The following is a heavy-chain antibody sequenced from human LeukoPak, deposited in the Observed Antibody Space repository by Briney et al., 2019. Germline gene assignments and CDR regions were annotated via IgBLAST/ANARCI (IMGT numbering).Heavy chain of an antibody. Sequence: GGSLRLSCEISGFSVSVNYINWVRQAPGKGLEWVSVIYSGGSTYYADSVKGRFTISRDNSKNTLYLQMNSLRAEDTAVYYCARAPYDFWSGPGAFDIWGQGTMVTVSS. V-gene: IGHV3-53*01. CDR2: IYSGGST. J-gene: IGHJ3*02. CDR1: GFSVSVNY. CDR3: ARAPYDFWSGPGAFDI. D-gene: IGHD3-3*01.